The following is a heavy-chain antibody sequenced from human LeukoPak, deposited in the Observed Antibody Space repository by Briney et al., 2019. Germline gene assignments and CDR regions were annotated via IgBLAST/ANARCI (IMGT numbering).Heavy chain of an antibody. CDR3: AKGQNSASGSYQNNWFDP. V-gene: IGHV3-23*01. CDR1: GFTFSSYA. J-gene: IGHJ5*02. CDR2: ISGSGGST. Sequence: QAGGSLRLSCAASGFTFSSYAMSWVRQAPGKGLEWVSAISGSGGSTYYAGSVKDRFTISRDNSKNTLFLQMNILSAEDTAVYYCAKGQNSASGSYQNNWFDPWGQGTLVTVSS. D-gene: IGHD3-10*01.